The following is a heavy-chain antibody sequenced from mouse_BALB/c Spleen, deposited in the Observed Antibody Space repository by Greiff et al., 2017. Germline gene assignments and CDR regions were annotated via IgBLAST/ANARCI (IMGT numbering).Heavy chain of an antibody. D-gene: IGHD2-2*01. V-gene: IGHV1S81*02. J-gene: IGHJ2*01. Sequence: VQLQQPGAELVKPGASVKLSCKASGYTFTSYWMHWVKQRPGQGLEWIGEINPSNGRTNYNEKFKSKATLTVDKSSSTAYMQLSSLTSEDSAVYYCARLSTMVTIDFDYWGQGTTLTVSS. CDR1: GYTFTSYW. CDR3: ARLSTMVTIDFDY. CDR2: INPSNGRT.